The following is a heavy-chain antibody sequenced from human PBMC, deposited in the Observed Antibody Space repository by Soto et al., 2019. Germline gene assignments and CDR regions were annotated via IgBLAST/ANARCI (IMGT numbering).Heavy chain of an antibody. CDR1: GFTFSDYC. CDR2: IIASGRTT. CDR3: ARGPRALLAPTQAYFYYGMDG. V-gene: IGHV3-11*01. D-gene: IGHD1-1*01. Sequence: GGSLRLSCAASGFTFSDYCVTWIRQAPGKGLEWVSYIIASGRTTDYADSVKGRFTVSRDNAKNSLYLQMNGLRADDTAVYYCARGPRALLAPTQAYFYYGMDGRAKRTTVTGSS. J-gene: IGHJ6*04.